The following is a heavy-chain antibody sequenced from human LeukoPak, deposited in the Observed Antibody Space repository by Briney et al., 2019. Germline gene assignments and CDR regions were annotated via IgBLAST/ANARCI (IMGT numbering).Heavy chain of an antibody. V-gene: IGHV3-9*01. CDR3: AKTINAVLKAFDI. CDR2: ISWNSGSI. D-gene: IGHD5-12*01. CDR1: GFTFDDYA. J-gene: IGHJ3*02. Sequence: SGGSLRLSCAASGFTFDDYAMHWVRQAPGKGLEWVSGISWNSGSIGYADSVKGRFTISRDNAKNSLYLQMNSLRAEDTAVYYCAKTINAVLKAFDIWGQGTMVTVSS.